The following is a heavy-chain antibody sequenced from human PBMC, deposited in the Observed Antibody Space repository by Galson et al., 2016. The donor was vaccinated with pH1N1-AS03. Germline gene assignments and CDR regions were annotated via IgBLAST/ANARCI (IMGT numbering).Heavy chain of an antibody. CDR2: ISPYNGNT. J-gene: IGHJ5*02. V-gene: IGHV1-18*04. D-gene: IGHD2-15*01. CDR3: ARAAPFDP. CDR1: GYTFPNFG. Sequence: SVKVSCKASGYTFPNFGMSWVRQAPGQGLEWMGWISPYNGNTQYAQSLEGRVTMTTDTSTNTAYLELRSLTYEDTAVYYCARAAPFDPWGHGTLVIVSS.